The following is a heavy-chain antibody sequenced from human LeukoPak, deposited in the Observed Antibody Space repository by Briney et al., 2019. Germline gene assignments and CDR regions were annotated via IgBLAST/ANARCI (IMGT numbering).Heavy chain of an antibody. CDR3: AKDPTCYYYDSSGHSGSYFQH. CDR1: GFTFSIYG. D-gene: IGHD3-22*01. CDR2: IRYDGSNK. Sequence: PGGSLRLSCAASGFTFSIYGMHWVRQAPGKGLEWVAFIRYDGSNKYYADSVKGRFTISRDNSKNTLYLQMNSLRAEDTAVYYSAKDPTCYYYDSSGHSGSYFQHWGQGTLVTVSS. V-gene: IGHV3-30*02. J-gene: IGHJ1*01.